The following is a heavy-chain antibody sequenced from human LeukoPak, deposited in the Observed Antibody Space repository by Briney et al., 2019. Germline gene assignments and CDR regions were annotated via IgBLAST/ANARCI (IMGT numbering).Heavy chain of an antibody. D-gene: IGHD5-12*01. V-gene: IGHV3-7*01. CDR1: GFTFSSYC. J-gene: IGHJ4*02. CDR2: IKHDASEK. Sequence: GGSLRLSCAASGFTFSSYCMAWVRQTPGKGLEWVANIKHDASEKYYVDSVKGRFTISRDNAQNSFYLQMNSLRAEDTAVYYCARDGGSTGYDLYDYWGQGTLVSV. CDR3: ARDGGSTGYDLYDY.